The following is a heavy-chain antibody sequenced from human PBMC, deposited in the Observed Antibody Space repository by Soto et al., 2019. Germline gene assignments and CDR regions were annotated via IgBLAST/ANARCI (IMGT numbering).Heavy chain of an antibody. CDR3: ARWLPFYDFWSGDYYFDY. CDR1: GFTFNSYA. D-gene: IGHD3-3*01. CDR2: ISYDGSNK. Sequence: GGSLRLSCAASGFTFNSYAMHWVRQAPGKGLEWVAVISYDGSNKYYADSVKGRFTISRDNSKNTLYLQMNSLRAEDTAVYYCARWLPFYDFWSGDYYFDYWGQGTLVTVSS. J-gene: IGHJ4*02. V-gene: IGHV3-30-3*01.